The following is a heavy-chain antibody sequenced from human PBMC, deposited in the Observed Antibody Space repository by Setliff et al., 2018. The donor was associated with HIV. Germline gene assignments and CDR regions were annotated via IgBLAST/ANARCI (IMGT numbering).Heavy chain of an antibody. CDR2: IMPIIHFT. D-gene: IGHD6-19*01. CDR1: GGSSSTYA. V-gene: IGHV1-69*05. Sequence: SVKVSCKASGGSSSTYAINWVRQAPGQGLEWMGQIMPIIHFTNYAQKFQGRVTITTDESTSTAYMELSSLRSEDTAVYYCARGEAVALDYWGQGTLVTVSS. J-gene: IGHJ4*02. CDR3: ARGEAVALDY.